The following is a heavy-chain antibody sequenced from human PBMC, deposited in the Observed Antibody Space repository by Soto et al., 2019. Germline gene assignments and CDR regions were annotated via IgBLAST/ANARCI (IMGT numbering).Heavy chain of an antibody. CDR1: GYTFSNYG. V-gene: IGHV1-18*01. J-gene: IGHJ6*02. CDR2: ISGYNGNT. D-gene: IGHD5-18*01. Sequence: QVTLVQSGAEVKKPGASVKVSCKASGYTFSNYGISWVRQGPGQGLEWMGWISGYNGNTHYEEKVQDRIKMTTDTSTSTTYLELRSLRSDDTAVYFCARDPGFGFGYSYAFAMDVWGQGTTVTVSS. CDR3: ARDPGFGFGYSYAFAMDV.